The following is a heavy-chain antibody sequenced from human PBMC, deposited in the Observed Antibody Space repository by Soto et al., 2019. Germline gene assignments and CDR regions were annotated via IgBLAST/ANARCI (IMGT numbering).Heavy chain of an antibody. D-gene: IGHD3-10*01. J-gene: IGHJ4*02. Sequence: ASVKVSCKASGYTFTSYDINWVRQATGKGLEWMGWMNPNSGNTGYAQKFPGIVTMTRKTSISTAYMELSSLRSEDTAVYYCARGRAGIITMVRGDACNYWGKGTLVTVSS. V-gene: IGHV1-8*01. CDR1: GYTFTSYD. CDR3: ARGRAGIITMVRGDACNY. CDR2: MNPNSGNT.